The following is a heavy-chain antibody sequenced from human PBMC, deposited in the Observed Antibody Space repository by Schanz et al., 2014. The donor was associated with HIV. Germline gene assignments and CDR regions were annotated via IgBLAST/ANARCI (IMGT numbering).Heavy chain of an antibody. J-gene: IGHJ4*02. D-gene: IGHD4-4*01. Sequence: QVQLVQSGPEVKRPGASVRVSCRASGYTFTDYGIAWVRQAPGQGLEWMGWINAYDGHINFAQKFQGRVTMTTDTSMNTAYLELGSLTSDDTAVYYCARDGSKTIEYWGQGTLVTV. CDR3: ARDGSKTIEY. CDR1: GYTFTDYG. V-gene: IGHV1-18*01. CDR2: INAYDGHI.